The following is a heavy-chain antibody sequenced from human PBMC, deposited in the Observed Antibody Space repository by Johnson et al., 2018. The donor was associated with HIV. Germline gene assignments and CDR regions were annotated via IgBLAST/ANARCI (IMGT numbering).Heavy chain of an antibody. J-gene: IGHJ3*02. CDR3: ARDLTNWGVGDAFDI. CDR1: GFTFSSYG. V-gene: IGHV3-30*19. Sequence: QVQLVESGGGVVQPGGSLRLSCAASGFTFSSYGMHWVRQAPGKGLEWVAVISYDGNNKYYADSVKGRITISRDNSKNTLYLQMNSLRAEDTAVYYCARDLTNWGVGDAFDIWGQGTMVTVSS. D-gene: IGHD7-27*01. CDR2: ISYDGNNK.